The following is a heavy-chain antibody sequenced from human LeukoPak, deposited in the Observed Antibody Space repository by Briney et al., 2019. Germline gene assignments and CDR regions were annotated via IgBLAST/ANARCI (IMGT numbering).Heavy chain of an antibody. CDR3: ARAHDSPFWDYMDV. V-gene: IGHV1-69*13. J-gene: IGHJ6*03. CDR1: GGTFSSYA. CDR2: IIPIFGTA. Sequence: ASVKVSCKASGGTFSSYAISWVRQAPGQGLEWMGGIIPIFGTANYAQKFQGRVPITADESTSTAYMELSSLRSEDTAVYYCARAHDSPFWDYMDVWGKGTTVTISS. D-gene: IGHD3-22*01.